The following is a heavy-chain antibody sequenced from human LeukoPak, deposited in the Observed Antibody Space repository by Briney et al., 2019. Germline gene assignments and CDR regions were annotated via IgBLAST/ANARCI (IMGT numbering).Heavy chain of an antibody. CDR3: XXXPXGSXPXPYYFDY. CDR2: MKHDGSEK. CDR1: GFTFSTYW. J-gene: IGHJ4*02. D-gene: IGHD6-13*01. Sequence: PGGSLRLSCAASGFTFSTYWMTWVRQAPGKGLEWVASMKHDGSEKYYVDSVKGRFTISRDNAKNSLDLQMNSLRAEDTSVYYXXXXPXGSXPXPYYFDYWGXGTLVTVSS. V-gene: IGHV3-7*01.